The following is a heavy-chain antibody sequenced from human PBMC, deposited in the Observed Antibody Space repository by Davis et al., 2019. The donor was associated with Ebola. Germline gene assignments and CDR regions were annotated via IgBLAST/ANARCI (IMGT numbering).Heavy chain of an antibody. Sequence: PGGSLRLSCAASGFTFSNAWMNWVRQAPGKGLEWVGRIKSKTDGGTTDYAAPVKGRFTISRDDSKNTLYLQMNSLKTEDTAVYYCTTDWAPLTMIVVDAFDIWGQGTMVTVSS. D-gene: IGHD3-22*01. J-gene: IGHJ3*02. CDR2: IKSKTDGGTT. CDR3: TTDWAPLTMIVVDAFDI. CDR1: GFTFSNAW. V-gene: IGHV3-15*07.